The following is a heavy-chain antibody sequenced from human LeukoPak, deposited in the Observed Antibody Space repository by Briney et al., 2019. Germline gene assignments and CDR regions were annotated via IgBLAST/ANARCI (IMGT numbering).Heavy chain of an antibody. J-gene: IGHJ4*02. V-gene: IGHV1-69*04. CDR3: ATGSSSSSIFY. Sequence: GASVKVSCKASGGTFSSYAISWVRQAPGQGLEWMGRIIPILGIANYAQKFQGRVTITADKSTSTAYMELSSLRSGDTAVYYCATGSSSSSIFYWGQGTLVTVSS. CDR2: IIPILGIA. CDR1: GGTFSSYA. D-gene: IGHD6-6*01.